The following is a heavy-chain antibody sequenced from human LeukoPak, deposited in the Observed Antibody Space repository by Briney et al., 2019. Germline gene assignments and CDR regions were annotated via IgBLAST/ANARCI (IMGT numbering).Heavy chain of an antibody. J-gene: IGHJ4*02. CDR2: ISYDGSNK. CDR3: AKSSLEGGLDS. Sequence: GGSLRLSCAASGLSFSSYCMHWVRQAPGKGLEWVAVISYDGSNKYYADSVKGRFTISRDNSKNTLFLQMNSLRAEDTAVYYCAKSSLEGGLDSWGQGTLVTVSS. CDR1: GLSFSSYC. D-gene: IGHD3-16*01. V-gene: IGHV3-30*18.